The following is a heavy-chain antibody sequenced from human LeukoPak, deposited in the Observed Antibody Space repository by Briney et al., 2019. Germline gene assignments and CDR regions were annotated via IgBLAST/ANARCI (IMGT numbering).Heavy chain of an antibody. V-gene: IGHV3-30*03. Sequence: GRSLRLSCAASGFTFSSYGMHWVRQAPGKGLEWVAVISYDGSNKYYADSVKGRFTISRDNSKNTLYLQMNSLRAEDTAVYYCARDTRVVAFGESIDYWGQGTLVTVSS. D-gene: IGHD3-10*01. CDR1: GFTFSSYG. CDR3: ARDTRVVAFGESIDY. CDR2: ISYDGSNK. J-gene: IGHJ4*02.